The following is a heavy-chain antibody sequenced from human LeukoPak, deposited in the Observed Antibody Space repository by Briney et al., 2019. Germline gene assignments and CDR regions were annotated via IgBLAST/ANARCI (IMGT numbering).Heavy chain of an antibody. CDR2: ISSSSSYI. CDR1: GFTFSSYS. V-gene: IGHV3-21*01. CDR3: ARLPGIAAASTLSFDY. J-gene: IGHJ4*02. Sequence: GGCLRLSCADSGFTFSSYSMSWVRQAPGKGLEWGSSISSSSSYIYYADSVKGRFTISRDNAKNSLYLQMNSLRAEDTAVYYCARLPGIAAASTLSFDYWGQGTLVTVSS. D-gene: IGHD6-13*01.